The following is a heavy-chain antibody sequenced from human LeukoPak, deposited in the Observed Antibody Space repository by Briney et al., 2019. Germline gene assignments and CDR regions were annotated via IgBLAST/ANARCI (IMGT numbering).Heavy chain of an antibody. Sequence: GGSLRLSCAASGFTFSSYSMNWVRQAPGKGLEWVTYISSSISVIYYADSVKGRFTISRDNAKNSLYLQMNSLRDEDTAVYYCARDQYSGHWYYALDIWGQGTMVTVSS. CDR2: ISSSISVI. CDR1: GFTFSSYS. J-gene: IGHJ3*02. CDR3: ARDQYSGHWYYALDI. D-gene: IGHD6-19*01. V-gene: IGHV3-48*02.